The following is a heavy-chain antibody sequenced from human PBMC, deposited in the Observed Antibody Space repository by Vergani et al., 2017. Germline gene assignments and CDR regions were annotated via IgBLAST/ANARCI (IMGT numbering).Heavy chain of an antibody. CDR3: AKDIRLTAMVTYGMDV. CDR1: GFTFDDYA. V-gene: IGHV3-9*01. CDR2: ISWNSGSI. D-gene: IGHD5-18*01. J-gene: IGHJ6*02. Sequence: EVQLVESGGGLVQPGRSLRLSCAASGFTFDDYAMHWVRQAPGKGLEWVSGISWNSGSIGYADSVKGRFTISRDNAKNSLYLQMNSLRAEDTALYYCAKDIRLTAMVTYGMDVWGRGTTVTVSS.